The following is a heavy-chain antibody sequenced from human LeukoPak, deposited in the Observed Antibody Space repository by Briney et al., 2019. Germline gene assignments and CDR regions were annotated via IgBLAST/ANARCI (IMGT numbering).Heavy chain of an antibody. CDR3: ARDIQYYYYGMDV. Sequence: SETLSLTCTVSGGSISSSSYYWSWIRQPAGKGLEWIGRIYTSGSTNYNPSLKSRVTMSVDTSKNQFSLKLSSVTAADTAVYYCARDIQYYYYGMDVWGQGTTVTVSS. CDR1: GGSISSSSYY. D-gene: IGHD2-21*01. V-gene: IGHV4-61*02. J-gene: IGHJ6*02. CDR2: IYTSGST.